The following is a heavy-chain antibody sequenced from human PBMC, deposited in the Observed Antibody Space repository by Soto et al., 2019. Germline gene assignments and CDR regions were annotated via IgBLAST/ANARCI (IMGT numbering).Heavy chain of an antibody. CDR2: MNPNSGNT. V-gene: IGHV1-8*01. J-gene: IGHJ5*02. CDR1: GYTFTSYD. D-gene: IGHD2-15*01. Sequence: ASVKVSCKASGYTFTSYDINWVRQATGQGLEWMGWMNPNSGNTGYAQKFQGRVTMTRNTSISTAYMELSSLRSEDTAVYYCARWERYCSGGSCYNWFDPWGQGTLVTVPQ. CDR3: ARWERYCSGGSCYNWFDP.